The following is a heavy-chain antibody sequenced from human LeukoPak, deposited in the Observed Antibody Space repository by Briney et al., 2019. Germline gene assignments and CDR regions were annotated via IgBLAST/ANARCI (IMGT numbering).Heavy chain of an antibody. J-gene: IGHJ5*02. CDR1: GYSFTSYN. CDR2: MNPNSGNT. Sequence: GASVKVSCKASGYSFTSYNINWVRQATGQGLEWMGWMNPNSGNTGYAQKFQGRVTMTRNTSISTAYMELSSLRSEDTAVSDCVGGRSAVGLMVYAISGNCFGPWGQGTPVTVSS. D-gene: IGHD2-8*01. V-gene: IGHV1-8*01. CDR3: VGGRSAVGLMVYAISGNCFGP.